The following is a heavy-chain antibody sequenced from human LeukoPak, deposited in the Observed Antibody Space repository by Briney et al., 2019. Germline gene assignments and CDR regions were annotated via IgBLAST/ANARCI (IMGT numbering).Heavy chain of an antibody. CDR2: ISTDGSST. D-gene: IGHD1-26*01. J-gene: IGHJ4*02. Sequence: PGGSVRLSCAASGFTFSTYWMHWVRQAPGRGLVWVSLISTDGSSTIDADTVKGRFTISRDNAKNTLYLQMNSLRAEDTAVYYCVRDGSGTTPFDHWGQGTLVSVSS. V-gene: IGHV3-74*01. CDR1: GFTFSTYW. CDR3: VRDGSGTTPFDH.